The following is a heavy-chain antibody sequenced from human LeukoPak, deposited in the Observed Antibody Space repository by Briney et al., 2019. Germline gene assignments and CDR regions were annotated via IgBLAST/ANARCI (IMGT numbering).Heavy chain of an antibody. Sequence: GGSLRLSCAASGFTFNNYGLHWVRQAPDKGLEWVAFIRYAGNEKYYADSVKGRFATSRDDSKNTLYLQMNSLRAEDTAVYYCASPYSSRWYELCYWGQGTLVTVSS. J-gene: IGHJ4*02. D-gene: IGHD6-13*01. CDR2: IRYAGNEK. CDR3: ASPYSSRWYELCY. V-gene: IGHV3-30*02. CDR1: GFTFNNYG.